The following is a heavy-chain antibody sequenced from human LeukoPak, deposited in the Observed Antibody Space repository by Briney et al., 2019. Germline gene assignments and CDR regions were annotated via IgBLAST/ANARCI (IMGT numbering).Heavy chain of an antibody. CDR2: IYYSGST. CDR1: GGSISSYY. CDR3: ARFIWSGYYMAFDI. V-gene: IGHV4-59*01. Sequence: KPSETLSLTCTVSGGSISSYYWSWIRQPPGKGLEWIGYIYYSGSTTYNPSLKSRVTISVDTSKNQFSLKLSSGTAADTAVYYCARFIWSGYYMAFDIWGQGTMVTVSS. J-gene: IGHJ3*02. D-gene: IGHD3-3*01.